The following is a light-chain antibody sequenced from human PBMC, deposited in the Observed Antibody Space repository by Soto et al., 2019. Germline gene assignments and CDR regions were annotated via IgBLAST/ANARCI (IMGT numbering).Light chain of an antibody. CDR1: KSDIGVYDF. Sequence: QSALTQPPSASGSPGQSVTISCTGTKSDIGVYDFVSWYQHHPGKAPRLIIYEVVQRPSGVPDRFSGSKSGSTASLTVSGLQAADEADYFCKSYAGSNTYGFGSGTKVT. CDR3: KSYAGSNTYG. J-gene: IGLJ1*01. CDR2: EVV. V-gene: IGLV2-8*01.